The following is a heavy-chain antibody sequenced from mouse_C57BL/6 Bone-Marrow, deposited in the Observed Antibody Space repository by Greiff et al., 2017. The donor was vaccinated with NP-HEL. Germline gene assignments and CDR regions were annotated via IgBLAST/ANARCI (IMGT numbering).Heavy chain of an antibody. CDR3: ARGSNYFDY. CDR2: IDPSDSYT. D-gene: IGHD1-1*01. Sequence: QVHVKQPGAELVRPGTSVKLSCKASGYTFTSYWMHWVKQRPGQGLEWIGVIDPSDSYTNYNQKFKGKATLTVDTSSSTAYMQLSSLTSEDSAVYYCARGSNYFDYWGKGTTLTVSS. J-gene: IGHJ2*01. CDR1: GYTFTSYW. V-gene: IGHV1-59*01.